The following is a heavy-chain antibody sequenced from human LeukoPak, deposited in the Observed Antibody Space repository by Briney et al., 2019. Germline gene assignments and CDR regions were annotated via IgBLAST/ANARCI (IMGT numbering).Heavy chain of an antibody. V-gene: IGHV5-51*01. CDR1: GYSFTSYW. D-gene: IGHD3-22*01. CDR2: IYPGDSDT. CDR3: ARRDHYDSSGYPNFDY. J-gene: IGHJ4*02. Sequence: GESLKISCKGSGYSFTSYWIGWVRQMPGKGLEWMGIIYPGDSDTRHSPSFQGQVTISADKSISTAYLQWSSLKASDTAMYYCARRDHYDSSGYPNFDYWGQGTLVTVSS.